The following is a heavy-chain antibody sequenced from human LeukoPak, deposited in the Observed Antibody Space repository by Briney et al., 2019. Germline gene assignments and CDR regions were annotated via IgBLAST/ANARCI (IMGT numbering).Heavy chain of an antibody. Sequence: GGSLRLSCAASGFTSNSYAMAWVRQAPGKGLEWVSSISGSGGSTFYADSMKGRFTLSRDKSKNTLYLQMNSLRAEDTAVYYCAKHSSGYYNFDYWGQGTLVTVSS. V-gene: IGHV3-23*01. J-gene: IGHJ4*02. CDR3: AKHSSGYYNFDY. D-gene: IGHD3-22*01. CDR2: ISGSGGST. CDR1: GFTSNSYA.